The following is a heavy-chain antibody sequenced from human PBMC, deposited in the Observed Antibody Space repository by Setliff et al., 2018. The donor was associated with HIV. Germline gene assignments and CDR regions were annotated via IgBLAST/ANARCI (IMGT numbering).Heavy chain of an antibody. V-gene: IGHV3-23*01. CDR3: AKGTNYDILTGYHAFDV. J-gene: IGHJ3*01. CDR2: ISGGGGGT. CDR1: GLTFSNYA. D-gene: IGHD3-9*01. Sequence: HPGGSLRLSCVASGLTFSNYAMSWVRQAPGKGLEWVSGISGGGGGTYYADSVKGRFTIARDNSKNTLFLEMNSLRADDTAVDYCAKGTNYDILTGYHAFDVWGQGTMVTVSS.